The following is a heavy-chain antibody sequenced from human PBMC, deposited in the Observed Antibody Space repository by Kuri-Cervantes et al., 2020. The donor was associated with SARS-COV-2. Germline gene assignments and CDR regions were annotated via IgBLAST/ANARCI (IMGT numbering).Heavy chain of an antibody. CDR1: GYSFTTYG. J-gene: IGHJ4*02. Sequence: SCKASGYSFTTYGISWVRQAPGKGLEWVALISYDGSNKFYADSVKGRFTISRDNSKNTLYLQMNSLRAEDTAVYYCAKDQHGIVVVVAAIDYWGQGTLVTVSS. CDR2: ISYDGSNK. V-gene: IGHV3-30*18. CDR3: AKDQHGIVVVVAAIDY. D-gene: IGHD2-15*01.